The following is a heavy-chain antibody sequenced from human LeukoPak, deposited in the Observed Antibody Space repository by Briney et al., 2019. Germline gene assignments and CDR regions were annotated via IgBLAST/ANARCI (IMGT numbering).Heavy chain of an antibody. CDR3: GRGHWGLDY. V-gene: IGHV3-11*04. J-gene: IGHJ4*02. Sequence: GAPRLSCAASGFTFSDSYMTWIRQAPGKGLEWVSYISNSGSSIYYADSVKGRFTTSRDNAKSSLYLQMNSLRAEDTAVYYCGRGHWGLDYWGQGALVTVSS. CDR1: GFTFSDSY. D-gene: IGHD7-27*01. CDR2: ISNSGSSI.